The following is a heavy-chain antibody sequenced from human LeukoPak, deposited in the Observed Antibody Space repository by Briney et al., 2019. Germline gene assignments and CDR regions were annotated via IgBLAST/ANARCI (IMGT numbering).Heavy chain of an antibody. Sequence: PSETLSLTCTGSGGSISSSSYYWGWIRQPPGKGLEWIGSIYYSGSTYYNPSLKSRVTISVDTSKNQFSLKLSSVTAADTAVYYCARQPFGLLWFGELLSGNWFDPWGQGTLVTVSS. CDR2: IYYSGST. D-gene: IGHD3-10*01. CDR3: ARQPFGLLWFGELLSGNWFDP. J-gene: IGHJ5*02. CDR1: GGSISSSSYY. V-gene: IGHV4-39*01.